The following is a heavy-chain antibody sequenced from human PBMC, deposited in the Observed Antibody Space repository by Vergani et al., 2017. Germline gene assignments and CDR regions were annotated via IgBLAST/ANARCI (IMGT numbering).Heavy chain of an antibody. D-gene: IGHD1-26*01. CDR2: INHSGST. J-gene: IGHJ4*02. CDR1: GGSFSGYY. Sequence: QVQLQQWGAGLLKPSETLSLTCAVYGGSFSGYYWSWIRQPPGKGLEWIGEINHSGSTNYNPSLKSRVTISVDTSKNQFSLKLSSVTAADTAVYYCARHSYSGSYRLPYYFDYWGQGTLVTVSS. CDR3: ARHSYSGSYRLPYYFDY. V-gene: IGHV4-34*01.